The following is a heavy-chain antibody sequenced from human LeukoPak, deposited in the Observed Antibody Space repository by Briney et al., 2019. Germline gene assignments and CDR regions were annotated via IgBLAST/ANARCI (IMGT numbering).Heavy chain of an antibody. Sequence: GGSLRLSCAASGFTFSDYYMSWIRQAPGKGLEWVSYISSSGSTIYYADSVEGRFTISRDNAKNPLYLQMNSLRAEDTAVYYCARDEPEYSSEGFDYWGQGTLVTVSS. CDR2: ISSSGSTI. V-gene: IGHV3-11*01. D-gene: IGHD5-18*01. J-gene: IGHJ4*02. CDR3: ARDEPEYSSEGFDY. CDR1: GFTFSDYY.